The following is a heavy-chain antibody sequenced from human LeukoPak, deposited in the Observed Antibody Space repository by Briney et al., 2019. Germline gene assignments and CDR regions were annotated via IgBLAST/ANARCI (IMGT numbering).Heavy chain of an antibody. CDR2: IHGGDSSV. D-gene: IGHD5-12*01. Sequence: GESLKISCQAFGYSFISYWIGWVRQMPGKGLEWVAIIHGGDSSVRYSPSFQGQVTVSVDKSITTAYLQWSSLKASDTATYYCARLPPYNSGRGGLLEYWGRGSLVTVSS. J-gene: IGHJ4*02. CDR3: ARLPPYNSGRGGLLEY. CDR1: GYSFISYW. V-gene: IGHV5-51*01.